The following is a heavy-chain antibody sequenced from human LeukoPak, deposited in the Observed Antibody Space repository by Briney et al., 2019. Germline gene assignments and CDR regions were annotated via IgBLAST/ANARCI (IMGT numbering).Heavy chain of an antibody. J-gene: IGHJ3*02. V-gene: IGHV4-30-2*01. CDR3: ARGGAMNYYGSGIDAFDI. CDR1: GGSTSSGGYS. Sequence: PSQTLSLTCAVPGGSTSSGGYSWNWIRQPPGKGLEWIGYIYHSGNTYYNPSLKSRVTISVDRSKNQFSLKLSSVTAADTAVYYCARGGAMNYYGSGIDAFDIWGQGTMVTVSS. CDR2: IYHSGNT. D-gene: IGHD3-10*01.